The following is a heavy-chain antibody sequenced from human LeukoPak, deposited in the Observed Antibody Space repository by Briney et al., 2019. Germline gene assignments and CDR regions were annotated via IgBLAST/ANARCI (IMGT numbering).Heavy chain of an antibody. CDR1: GYTFTSYW. Sequence: GESLKISCKGSGYTFTSYWIAWVRQMPGKGLEWMGIIYPGDSDTRYSPSFQGQVTISADKSISTAYLQWSSLKASDTAMYYCARQYCSGGSCHFPFYGMDVWGQGTTVTVSS. CDR3: ARQYCSGGSCHFPFYGMDV. CDR2: IYPGDSDT. D-gene: IGHD2-15*01. V-gene: IGHV5-51*01. J-gene: IGHJ6*02.